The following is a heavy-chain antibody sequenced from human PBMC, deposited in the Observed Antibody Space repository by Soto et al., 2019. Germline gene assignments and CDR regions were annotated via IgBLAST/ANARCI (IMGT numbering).Heavy chain of an antibody. CDR1: GFTFSYDA. D-gene: IGHD3-3*01. V-gene: IGHV3-30-3*01. CDR3: VSDRGHKSGYYELGAH. Sequence: QVQLVDSGGGVVQPGRSLRLSCVASGFTFSYDAMHWVRQAPGKGLEWVAVISYDGSDNQYADSVKGRFTISRDNSKNTLYLPMYSLRPEETAVYLCVSDRGHKSGYYELGAHGGHATLVAATS. CDR2: ISYDGSDN. J-gene: IGHJ4*01.